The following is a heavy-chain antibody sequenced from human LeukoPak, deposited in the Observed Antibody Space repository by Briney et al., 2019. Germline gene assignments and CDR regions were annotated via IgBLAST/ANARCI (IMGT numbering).Heavy chain of an antibody. CDR2: ISSSDSTI. V-gene: IGHV3-48*03. CDR3: ARVEDYDILTGFDY. D-gene: IGHD3-9*01. J-gene: IGHJ4*02. CDR1: GFTFSSYE. Sequence: GALRLSCAASGFTFSSYEMHWVRQAPGKGLEWVSYISSSDSTIYYADSVKGRFTISRDNAKNSLYLQMNSLRAEDTAVYYCARVEDYDILTGFDYWGQGTLVTVSS.